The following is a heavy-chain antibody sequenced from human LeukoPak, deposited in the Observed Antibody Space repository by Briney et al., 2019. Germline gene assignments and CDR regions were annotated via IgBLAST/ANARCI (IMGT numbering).Heavy chain of an antibody. Sequence: SETLSLTCAVSGGSISSGGYSWSWIRRPPGKGLEWIGDIYHIGNTYYNPSLKSRVTISLDRSKNQFSLKLSSVTAADTAVYYCARRVPAAMGYYFDYWGQGTLVTVSS. CDR2: IYHIGNT. D-gene: IGHD2-2*01. CDR3: ARRVPAAMGYYFDY. V-gene: IGHV4-30-2*01. CDR1: GGSISSGGYS. J-gene: IGHJ4*02.